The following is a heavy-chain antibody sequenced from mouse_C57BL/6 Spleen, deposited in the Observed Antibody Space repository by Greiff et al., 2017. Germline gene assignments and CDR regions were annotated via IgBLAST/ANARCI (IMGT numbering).Heavy chain of an antibody. Sequence: QVHVKQSGAELARPGASVKMSCKASGYTFTSYTMHWVKQRPGQGLEWIGYINPSSGYTKYNQKFKDKATLTADKSSSTAYMQLSSLTSEDSAVYYCASAYYYGSSYNYAMDYWGQGTSVTVSS. D-gene: IGHD1-1*01. CDR1: GYTFTSYT. CDR2: INPSSGYT. V-gene: IGHV1-4*01. J-gene: IGHJ4*01. CDR3: ASAYYYGSSYNYAMDY.